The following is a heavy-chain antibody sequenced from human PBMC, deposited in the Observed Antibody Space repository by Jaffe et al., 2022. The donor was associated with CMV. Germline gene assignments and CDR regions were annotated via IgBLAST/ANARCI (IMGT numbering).Heavy chain of an antibody. CDR2: IYYSGST. V-gene: IGHV4-31*03. Sequence: QVQLQESGPGLVKPSQTLSLTCTVSGGSISSGGYYWSWIRQHPGKGLEWIGYIYYSGSTYYNPSLKSRVTISVDTSKNQFSLKLSSVTAADTAVYYCARGSYCSGGSCYPQYFQHWGQGTLVTVSS. J-gene: IGHJ1*01. CDR3: ARGSYCSGGSCYPQYFQH. CDR1: GGSISSGGYY. D-gene: IGHD2-15*01.